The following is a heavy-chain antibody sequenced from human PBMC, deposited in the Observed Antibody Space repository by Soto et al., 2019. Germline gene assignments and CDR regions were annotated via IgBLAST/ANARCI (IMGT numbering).Heavy chain of an antibody. CDR3: ARSVKAYYYMDV. CDR2: IYYSGST. J-gene: IGHJ6*03. CDR1: GGSISSYY. V-gene: IGHV4-59*01. Sequence: QVQLQESGPGLVKPSETLSLTCTVSGGSISSYYWSWIRQPPGKGLEWIGYIYYSGSTNYNPSLKGRVTISVDTSKNQFSLKLSSVTAADTAVYYCARSVKAYYYMDVWGKGTTVTVSS.